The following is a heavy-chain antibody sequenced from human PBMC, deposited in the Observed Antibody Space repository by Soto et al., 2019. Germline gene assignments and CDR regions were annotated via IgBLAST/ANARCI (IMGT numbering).Heavy chain of an antibody. Sequence: GESLKISCKGSGYSFTSYWIGWVRQMPGKGLEWMGIIYPGDSDTRYSPSFQGQVTISADKSISTAYQQWSSLKASYTAMYYCARLSQDIVVGPAARRYYFDYWGQGTLVTVSS. CDR2: IYPGDSDT. J-gene: IGHJ4*02. V-gene: IGHV5-51*01. CDR1: GYSFTSYW. CDR3: ARLSQDIVVGPAARRYYFDY. D-gene: IGHD2-2*01.